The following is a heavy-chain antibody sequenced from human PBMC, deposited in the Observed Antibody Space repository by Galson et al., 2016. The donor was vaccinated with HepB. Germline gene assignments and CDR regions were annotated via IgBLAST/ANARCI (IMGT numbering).Heavy chain of an antibody. CDR1: GFTFSSYA. V-gene: IGHV3-30*04. CDR3: AREGGTSGRAGYFDS. CDR2: ISFDGSI. D-gene: IGHD6-25*01. J-gene: IGHJ4*02. Sequence: SLRLSCAASGFTFSSYAMHWVRQASGKGLEWVSAISFDGSIYYADSVEGRFTIPRDTSNNFIYLQMNSVRGEDTAVYYCAREGGTSGRAGYFDSWGQGTLVTVSS.